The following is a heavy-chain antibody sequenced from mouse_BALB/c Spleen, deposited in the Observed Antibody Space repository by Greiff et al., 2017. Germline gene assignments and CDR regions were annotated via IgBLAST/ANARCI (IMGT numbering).Heavy chain of an antibody. Sequence: VQLKESGPGLVKPSQSLSLTCTVTGYSITSDYAWNWIRQFPGNKLEWMGYISYSGSTSYNPSLKSRISITRDTSKNQFFLQLNSVTTEDTATYYCARGGTTVVADYWGQGTTLTVSA. CDR2: ISYSGST. J-gene: IGHJ2*01. V-gene: IGHV3-2*02. CDR1: GYSITSDYA. CDR3: ARGGTTVVADY. D-gene: IGHD1-1*01.